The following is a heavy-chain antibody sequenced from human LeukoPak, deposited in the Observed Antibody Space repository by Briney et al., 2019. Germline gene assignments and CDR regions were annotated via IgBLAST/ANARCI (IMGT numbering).Heavy chain of an antibody. D-gene: IGHD6-19*01. CDR1: GGSISSSSYY. V-gene: IGHV4-39*01. CDR2: IYYSGST. Sequence: PSETLSLTCTVSGGSISSSSYYWGWIRQPPGKGLEWIGSIYYSGSTYYNPSLKSRVTISVDTSKNQFSLKLSSVTAADTAVYYCASRRAVAAYYYYYMDVWGKGTTVTVS. CDR3: ASRRAVAAYYYYYMDV. J-gene: IGHJ6*03.